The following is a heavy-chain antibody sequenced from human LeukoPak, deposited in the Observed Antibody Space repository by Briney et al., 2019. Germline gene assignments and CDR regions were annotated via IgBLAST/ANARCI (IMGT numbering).Heavy chain of an antibody. CDR2: IYPGDSET. J-gene: IGHJ4*02. D-gene: IGHD3-10*01. Sequence: GESLKISCKGSGNSFNNHFIGWVRQMPGKGLEWMGIIYPGDSETRYSPSFHGQVTISADKSISTVYLHWSSLEASDTAIYYCARRSTVIRGVLEEAFDYWGQGTLVTVSS. CDR1: GNSFNNHF. CDR3: ARRSTVIRGVLEEAFDY. V-gene: IGHV5-51*01.